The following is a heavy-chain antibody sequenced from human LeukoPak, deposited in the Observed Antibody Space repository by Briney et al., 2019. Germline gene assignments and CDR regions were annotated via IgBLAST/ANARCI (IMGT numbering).Heavy chain of an antibody. CDR3: ARGPDYYGSGSYSQNYYYYGMDV. CDR2: INPSGGST. J-gene: IGHJ6*02. V-gene: IGHV1-46*01. D-gene: IGHD3-10*01. CDR1: GYTFTSYY. Sequence: ASVKVSCKASGYTFTSYYMHWVRQAPGQWLEWMGIINPSGGSTSYAQKFQGRVTMTRDTSTSTVYMELSSLRSEDTAVYYCARGPDYYGSGSYSQNYYYYGMDVWGQGTTVTVSS.